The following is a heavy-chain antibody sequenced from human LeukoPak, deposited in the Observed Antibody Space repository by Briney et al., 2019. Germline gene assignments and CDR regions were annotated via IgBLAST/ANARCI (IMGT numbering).Heavy chain of an antibody. D-gene: IGHD2/OR15-2a*01. CDR1: GGTFSSYA. J-gene: IGHJ4*02. V-gene: IGHV1-69*13. CDR3: ARVLGGGSSLKEYDY. CDR2: VIPIFGTA. Sequence: ASVKVSCKASGGTFSSYAISWVRQAPGQGLEWMGGVIPIFGTANYAQKFQGRVTITADESTSTAYMELSSLRSEDTAVYYCARVLGGGSSLKEYDYWGQGTLVTVSS.